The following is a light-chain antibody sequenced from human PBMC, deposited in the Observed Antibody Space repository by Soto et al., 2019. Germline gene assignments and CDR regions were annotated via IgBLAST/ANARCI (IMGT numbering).Light chain of an antibody. J-gene: IGKJ1*01. CDR2: DAS. Sequence: IQMTQSPSSLSASVGDRFTITCRASQSIINYLNWYQQKPGKAPKLLIYDASSMESGVPSRLSGSGSGTEFTLTISSLQPDDFATYYCQQYNSFWTFGQGTKVDIK. V-gene: IGKV1-5*01. CDR1: QSIINY. CDR3: QQYNSFWT.